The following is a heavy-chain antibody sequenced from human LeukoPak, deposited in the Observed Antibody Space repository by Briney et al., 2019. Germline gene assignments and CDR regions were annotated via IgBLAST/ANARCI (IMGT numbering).Heavy chain of an antibody. CDR1: GYSFTRNW. V-gene: IGHV5-51*01. J-gene: IGHJ2*01. CDR2: IYPGDSDT. D-gene: IGHD4-23*01. Sequence: GESLKISCKGSGYSFTRNWIGWVRQMPGKGLEWMAIIYPGDSDTRYSPSFQGQVTISADKSINTAYLQWSSLRASDTAMYYCARRVVNNRNWYFDLWGRGTLVTVSS. CDR3: ARRVVNNRNWYFDL.